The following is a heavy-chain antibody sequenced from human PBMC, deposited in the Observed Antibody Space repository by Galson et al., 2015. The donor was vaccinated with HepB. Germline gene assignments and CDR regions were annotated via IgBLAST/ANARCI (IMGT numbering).Heavy chain of an antibody. Sequence: SLRLSCAASGFTVSSNYMSWVRQAPGKGLEWVSVIYSGGSTYYADSVKGRFTISRDNAKNSLYLQMNSLRDEDTAVYYCARDLALKPGIAVAGTYDYWGQGTLVTVSS. CDR1: GFTVSSNY. J-gene: IGHJ4*02. D-gene: IGHD6-19*01. CDR3: ARDLALKPGIAVAGTYDY. CDR2: IYSGGST. V-gene: IGHV3-66*01.